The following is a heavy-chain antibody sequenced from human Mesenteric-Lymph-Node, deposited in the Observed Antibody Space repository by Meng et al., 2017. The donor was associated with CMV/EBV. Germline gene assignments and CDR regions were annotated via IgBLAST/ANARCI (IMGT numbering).Heavy chain of an antibody. D-gene: IGHD6-13*01. J-gene: IGHJ4*02. CDR1: GFTFSGYA. V-gene: IGHV3-23*01. Sequence: SGFTFSGYAVSWVRQAPGKGLEWVSAISGSGGTTYYADSVKGRFTISRDNSKNTLYLQMNSLRAEDTALYYCAKGWELYSSSWYKMDWGQGTLVTVSS. CDR2: ISGSGGTT. CDR3: AKGWELYSSSWYKMD.